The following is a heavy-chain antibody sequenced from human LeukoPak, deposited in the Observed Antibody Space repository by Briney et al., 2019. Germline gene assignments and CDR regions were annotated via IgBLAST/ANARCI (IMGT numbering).Heavy chain of an antibody. CDR2: IYNSGST. D-gene: IGHD3-22*01. CDR1: GGSVSSGSYH. J-gene: IGHJ5*02. CDR3: ARGNYYDRVGWFDP. V-gene: IGHV4-61*01. Sequence: SETLSLTCTVSGGSVSSGSYHWSWIRQPPGKGLEWIGYIYNSGSTNYNPSLKSRVTISVDTSKNQFSLKLSSVTAADTAVYYCARGNYYDRVGWFDPWGQGTLVTVSS.